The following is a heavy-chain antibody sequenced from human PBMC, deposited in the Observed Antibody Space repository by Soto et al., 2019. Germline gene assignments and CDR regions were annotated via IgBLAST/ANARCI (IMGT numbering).Heavy chain of an antibody. D-gene: IGHD1-26*01. CDR1: GGSLSGYY. CDR3: ARHHVRGRTIAGAAEF. J-gene: IGHJ4*02. Sequence: SETLFLTCAVYGGSLSGYYWSWIRQPPGKALEWIGEINYSGNTNYNPSLKSRVTISVDTSKNQLFLNLTSVTAADTAMYYCARHHVRGRTIAGAAEFWGQGTLVTVSS. V-gene: IGHV4-34*01. CDR2: INYSGNT.